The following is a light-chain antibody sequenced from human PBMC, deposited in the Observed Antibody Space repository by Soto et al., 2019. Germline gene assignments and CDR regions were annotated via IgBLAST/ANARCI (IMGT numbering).Light chain of an antibody. CDR1: QSLLHINGYNY. CDR3: MRALQTQT. Sequence: DMVMTQSPLSLPVTPGEPASISCTSSQSLLHINGYNYLDWYLQKPGQSPQLLIYLGSNRASGVPDRFSGSGASTDFTLKISRVEAEDVAVYYCMRALQTQTFGQGAWVDIK. CDR2: LGS. V-gene: IGKV2-28*01. J-gene: IGKJ1*01.